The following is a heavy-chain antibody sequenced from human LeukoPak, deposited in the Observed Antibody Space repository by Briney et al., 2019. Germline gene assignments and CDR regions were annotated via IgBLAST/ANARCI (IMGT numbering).Heavy chain of an antibody. CDR3: ARDPSRLVQFLSYYMDV. D-gene: IGHD6-19*01. CDR1: GFTFSSYG. V-gene: IGHV3-48*04. Sequence: GGSLRLSCAASGFTFSSYGMSWVRQAPGKGLEWVSYISSSGSTIYYADSVKGRFTISRDNAKNSLYLQMNSLRAEDTAVYYCARDPSRLVQFLSYYMDVWGKGTTVTVSS. CDR2: ISSSGSTI. J-gene: IGHJ6*03.